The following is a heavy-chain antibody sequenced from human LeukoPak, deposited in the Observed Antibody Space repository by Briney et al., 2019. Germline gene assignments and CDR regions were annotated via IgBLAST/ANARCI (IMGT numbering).Heavy chain of an antibody. J-gene: IGHJ1*01. V-gene: IGHV4-34*01. D-gene: IGHD7-27*01. CDR2: INHSGST. Sequence: SETLSLTCAVYGGSFSGYYWSWIRQPPGKGLEWIGEINHSGSTNYNPSLKSRVTISVDTSKNQFSLKLSSVTAADTAVYYCARRTAIPRLALGYFQHWGQGTLVTVSS. CDR3: ARRTAIPRLALGYFQH. CDR1: GGSFSGYY.